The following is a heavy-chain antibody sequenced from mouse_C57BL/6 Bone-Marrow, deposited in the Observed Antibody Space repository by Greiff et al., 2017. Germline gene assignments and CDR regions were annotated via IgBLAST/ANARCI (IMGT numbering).Heavy chain of an antibody. CDR2: IYPRSGNT. CDR1: GYTFTSYG. V-gene: IGHV1-81*01. Sequence: VQLQQSGAELARPGASVKLSCKASGYTFTSYGISWVKQRTGQGLEWIGEIYPRSGNTYYTEKFKGKATLTADKSSSTAYMELRSLRSEDSAVYFCARAIGYDTWLAYWGQGTLGTVSA. CDR3: ARAIGYDTWLAY. D-gene: IGHD2-2*01. J-gene: IGHJ3*01.